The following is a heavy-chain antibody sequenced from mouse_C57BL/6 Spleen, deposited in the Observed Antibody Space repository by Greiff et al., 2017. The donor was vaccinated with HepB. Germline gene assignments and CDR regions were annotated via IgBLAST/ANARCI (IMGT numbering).Heavy chain of an antibody. CDR2: ISSGSSTI. D-gene: IGHD2-5*01. V-gene: IGHV5-17*01. Sequence: EVKLVESGGGLVKPGGSLKLSCAASGFTFSDYGMHWVRQAPEKGLEWVAYISSGSSTIYYADTVKGRFTISRDNAKNTLFLQMTSLRSEDTAMYYCARPVYYSNYEAWFAYWGQGTLVTVSA. CDR1: GFTFSDYG. J-gene: IGHJ3*01. CDR3: ARPVYYSNYEAWFAY.